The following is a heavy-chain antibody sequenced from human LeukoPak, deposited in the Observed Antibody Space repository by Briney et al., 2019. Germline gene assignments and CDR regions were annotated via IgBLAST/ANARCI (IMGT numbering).Heavy chain of an antibody. CDR1: GFTFSDYY. J-gene: IGHJ4*02. Sequence: SGGSLRLSCAASGFTFSDYYMTWIRQTPGKGLEWVSYISDTARTKSYADSVKGRFTISRDNAKNSLYLQMNSLRVEDTAVYYCAGVNYWNYPFWGQGTLGAVSS. CDR2: ISDTARTK. V-gene: IGHV3-11*04. D-gene: IGHD1-7*01. CDR3: AGVNYWNYPF.